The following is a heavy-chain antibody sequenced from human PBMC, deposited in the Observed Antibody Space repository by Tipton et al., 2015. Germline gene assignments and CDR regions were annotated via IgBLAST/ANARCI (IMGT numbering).Heavy chain of an antibody. CDR1: SGSFSGYY. Sequence: TLSLTCAVYSGSFSGYYWTWFRQSPGKGLEWIGYISYSGSTHYNPSLKRRVTISLDTSKNQFSLTLNSVTAADTAVYYCARDLEHGMDVWGQGTTVTDSS. V-gene: IGHV4-59*01. D-gene: IGHD5-24*01. CDR2: ISYSGST. CDR3: ARDLEHGMDV. J-gene: IGHJ6*02.